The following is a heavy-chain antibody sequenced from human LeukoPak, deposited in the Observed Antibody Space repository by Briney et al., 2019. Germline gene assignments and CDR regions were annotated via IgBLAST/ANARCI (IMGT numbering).Heavy chain of an antibody. J-gene: IGHJ3*02. D-gene: IGHD2-15*01. V-gene: IGHV5-51*01. CDR3: ARQSCSGGNCYSRAFDI. CDR1: GYNFITYW. Sequence: GESLTISCKGSGYNFITYWIAWVRQMPGKGLEWMGNIYPGDSDTRYSPSFQGQVRISADKSISTAYLHWSSLKASDTAMYYCARQSCSGGNCYSRAFDIWGQGTMVAVSS. CDR2: IYPGDSDT.